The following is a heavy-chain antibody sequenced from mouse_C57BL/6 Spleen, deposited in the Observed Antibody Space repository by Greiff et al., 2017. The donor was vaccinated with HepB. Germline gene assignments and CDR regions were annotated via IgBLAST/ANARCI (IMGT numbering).Heavy chain of an antibody. J-gene: IGHJ1*03. V-gene: IGHV3-6*01. CDR1: GYSITSGYY. CDR2: ISYDGSN. D-gene: IGHD2-4*01. CDR3: ARDDYENWYFDV. Sequence: DVKLQESGPGLVKPSQSLSLTCSVTGYSITSGYYWNWIRQFPGNKLEWMGYISYDGSNNYNPSLKNRISITRDTSKNQFFLKLNSVTTEDTATYYCARDDYENWYFDVWGTGTTVTVSS.